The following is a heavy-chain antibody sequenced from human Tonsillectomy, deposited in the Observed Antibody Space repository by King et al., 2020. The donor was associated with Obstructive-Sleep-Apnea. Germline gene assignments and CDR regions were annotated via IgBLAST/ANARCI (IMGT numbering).Heavy chain of an antibody. CDR3: ARRCSSTSCASSSPFGMDV. J-gene: IGHJ6*02. V-gene: IGHV4-34*01. D-gene: IGHD2-2*01. CDR1: GGSFSGYY. CDR2: INHSGST. Sequence: VQLQQWGEGLLKPSETLSLTCAVYGGSFSGYYWTWIRQPPGKGLEWIGEINHSGSTNYNPSLKSLVTISVDTSKNQFSLKLSSVAAADTAVYYCARRCSSTSCASSSPFGMDVWGQGTTVTVSS.